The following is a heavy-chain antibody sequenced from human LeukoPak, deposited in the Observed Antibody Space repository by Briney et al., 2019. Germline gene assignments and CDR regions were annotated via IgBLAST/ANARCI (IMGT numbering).Heavy chain of an antibody. Sequence: PGGSLRLSCAASGFTFSSYWMHWVRHAPGEGLVWVSRINTDGTTTSYADSVKGRFTISRDNAKNTLYLQMNSLRVEDTAVYYCARVAAAGTTFDYWGQGTLVTVSS. CDR2: INTDGTTT. CDR1: GFTFSSYW. CDR3: ARVAAAGTTFDY. J-gene: IGHJ4*02. D-gene: IGHD6-13*01. V-gene: IGHV3-74*01.